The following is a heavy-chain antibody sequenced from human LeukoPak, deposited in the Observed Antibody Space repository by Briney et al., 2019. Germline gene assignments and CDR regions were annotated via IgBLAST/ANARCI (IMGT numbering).Heavy chain of an antibody. CDR1: GYAFRSYG. CDR3: ARDRYYGSGTWSYFDY. J-gene: IGHJ4*02. V-gene: IGHV1-18*01. D-gene: IGHD3-10*01. Sequence: GASVKVSCQASGYAFRSYGISWVRQAPGQGLEWMGWISGNNGNTDYAQKLQGRVTVTTDTSTSTAYMELRSLRFDDTAAYYCARDRYYGSGTWSYFDYWGQGTLVSVSS. CDR2: ISGNNGNT.